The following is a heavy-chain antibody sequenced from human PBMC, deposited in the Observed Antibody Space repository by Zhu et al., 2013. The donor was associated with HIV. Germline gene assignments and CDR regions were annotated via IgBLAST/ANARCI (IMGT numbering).Heavy chain of an antibody. CDR2: INPNSGGT. V-gene: IGHV1-2*04. D-gene: IGHD6-6*01. CDR3: ARGEWAARPTYYYYGMDV. J-gene: IGHJ6*02. CDR1: GYTFTGYY. Sequence: QVQLVQSGAEVKKPGASVKVSCKASGYTFTGYYMHWVRQAPGQGLEWMGWINPNSGGTNYAQKFQGWVTMTRDTSISTAYMELSRLRSDDTAVYYCARGEWAARPTYYYYGMDVWGQGTTVTVSS.